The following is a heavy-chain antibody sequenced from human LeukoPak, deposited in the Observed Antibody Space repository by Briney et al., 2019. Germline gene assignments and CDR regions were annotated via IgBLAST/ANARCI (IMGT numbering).Heavy chain of an antibody. D-gene: IGHD3-22*01. CDR3: ARTPSLYDSSGYIDY. Sequence: SETLSLTCTVSGGSIRSSYYYWGWIRQPPGTGLEWIGEIYHSGSTNYNPSLKSRVTISVDKSKNQFSLKLSSVTAADTAVYYCARTPSLYDSSGYIDYWGQGTLVTVFS. CDR2: IYHSGST. J-gene: IGHJ4*02. V-gene: IGHV4-39*07. CDR1: GGSIRSSYYY.